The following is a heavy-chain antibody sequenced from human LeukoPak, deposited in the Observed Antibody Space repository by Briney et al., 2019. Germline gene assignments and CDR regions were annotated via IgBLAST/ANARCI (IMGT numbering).Heavy chain of an antibody. CDR1: GFTFSNYA. Sequence: GGSLRLSCAASGFTFSNYAMTWVRQAPGKGLEWVSRISGSGRSTYYADSVKGRFTISRDNSKNTLYVQMNSLRAEDTAIYYCAKDQHFQDDAFDIWGQGTMVTVSS. CDR3: AKDQHFQDDAFDI. D-gene: IGHD2/OR15-2a*01. V-gene: IGHV3-23*01. J-gene: IGHJ3*02. CDR2: ISGSGRST.